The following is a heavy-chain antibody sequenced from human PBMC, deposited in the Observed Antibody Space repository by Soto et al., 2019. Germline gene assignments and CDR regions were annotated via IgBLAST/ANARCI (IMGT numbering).Heavy chain of an antibody. CDR2: ISGSGTTA. V-gene: IGHV3-23*01. CDR3: AKTTDGWFSAFEI. CDR1: GFVFSSYV. J-gene: IGHJ3*02. D-gene: IGHD6-19*01. Sequence: PGGSLRLSCAASGFVFSSYVMSWVRQAPGKGLEWVSAISGSGTTASYADSVKGWFIFSRDNPKNTMYLQMNSLRAEDTAVYFCAKTTDGWFSAFEIWGQGTVVTVSS.